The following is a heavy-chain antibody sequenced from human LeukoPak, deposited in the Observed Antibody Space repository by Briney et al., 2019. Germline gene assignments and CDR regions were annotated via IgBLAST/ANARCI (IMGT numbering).Heavy chain of an antibody. CDR3: TRAVAGHPD. J-gene: IGHJ4*02. CDR1: GYSISSGYY. D-gene: IGHD6-19*01. V-gene: IGHV4-38-2*01. Sequence: SETLSLTCAVSGYSISSGYYWGWIRQPPGKGLEWIGSIYHSGSTNYNPSLKSRVTMSIDTSKNQFSLKLTSVTAADAGVYYCTRAVAGHPDWGQGTLVTVSS. CDR2: IYHSGST.